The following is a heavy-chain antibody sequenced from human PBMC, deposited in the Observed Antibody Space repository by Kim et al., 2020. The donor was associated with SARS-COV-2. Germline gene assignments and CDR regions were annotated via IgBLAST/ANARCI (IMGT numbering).Heavy chain of an antibody. CDR2: IIPIFGTA. V-gene: IGHV1-69*13. Sequence: SVKVSCKASGGTFSSYAIIWVRQAPGQGLEWMGGIIPIFGTAHYEQKLQGRVTIIADESTSTAYMELSILKSVDTVGDYCAREQGGVAGTAGSNWLDPW. CDR3: AREQGGVAGTAGSNWLDP. J-gene: IGHJ5*02. D-gene: IGHD3-16*01. CDR1: GGTFSSYA.